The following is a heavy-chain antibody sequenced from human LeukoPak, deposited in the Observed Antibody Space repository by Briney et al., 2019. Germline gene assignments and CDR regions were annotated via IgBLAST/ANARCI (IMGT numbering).Heavy chain of an antibody. J-gene: IGHJ4*02. Sequence: GGSLRHSCLLSGFTLRCHEMTGFPQAPGKVAEWVSSIGYSSGDTHYADSVKSRFTISKDKSKNTLYLQFTSLRADDTAVYYCTRNSGWYGVSWGQGTLVTVSS. CDR1: GFTLRCHE. CDR3: TRNSGWYGVS. CDR2: IGYSSGDT. D-gene: IGHD6-19*01. V-gene: IGHV3-23*01.